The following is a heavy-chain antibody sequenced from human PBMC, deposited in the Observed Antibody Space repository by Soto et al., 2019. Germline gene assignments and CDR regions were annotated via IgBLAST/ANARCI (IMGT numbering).Heavy chain of an antibody. D-gene: IGHD6-13*01. J-gene: IGHJ4*02. CDR1: GFTFSSYG. Sequence: QVQLVESGGGVVQPGRSLRLSCAASGFTFSSYGMHWVRQAPGKGLEWVAVISYDGSNKYYADSVKGRFTISRDNSKNTLDLQMNSLRAEDTAVYYCANGGPRSSWYSEYWGQGTLVTVSS. CDR2: ISYDGSNK. CDR3: ANGGPRSSWYSEY. V-gene: IGHV3-30*18.